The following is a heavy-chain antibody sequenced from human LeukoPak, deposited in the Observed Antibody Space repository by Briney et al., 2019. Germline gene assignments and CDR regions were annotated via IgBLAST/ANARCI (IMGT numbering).Heavy chain of an antibody. D-gene: IGHD2-15*01. V-gene: IGHV1-2*02. J-gene: IGHJ6*03. Sequence: VASVKVSCKASGYTFTGYYMHWVRQAPGQGLEWMGWINPNSGGTNYAQKFQGRVTMTGDTSISTAYMELSRLRSDDTAVYYCARASLGYCSGGSCYYMDVWGKGTTVTVSS. CDR2: INPNSGGT. CDR3: ARASLGYCSGGSCYYMDV. CDR1: GYTFTGYY.